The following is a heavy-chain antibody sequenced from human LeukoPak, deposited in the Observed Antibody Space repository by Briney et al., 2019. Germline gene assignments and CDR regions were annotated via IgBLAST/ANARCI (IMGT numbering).Heavy chain of an antibody. J-gene: IGHJ4*02. V-gene: IGHV1-2*02. CDR2: INPNSGGT. Sequence: ASVKVSCKASGYTFTGYYMHWVRQAPGQGLEWMGWINPNSGGTNYAQKFQGRVTMTRDTSISTAYMELSRLRSDDTAVYYCARDRPNWGSIDYWGQGTLVTVSS. CDR3: ARDRPNWGSIDY. D-gene: IGHD7-27*01. CDR1: GYTFTGYY.